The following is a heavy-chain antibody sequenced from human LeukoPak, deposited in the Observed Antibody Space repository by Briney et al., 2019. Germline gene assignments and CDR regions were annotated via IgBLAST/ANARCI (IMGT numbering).Heavy chain of an antibody. V-gene: IGHV4-61*02. J-gene: IGHJ4*02. CDR2: IYTSGST. CDR1: GGSISSGSYY. Sequence: KPSETLSLTCTVSGGSISSGSYYWSWIRQPAGKGLEWIGRIYTSGSTNYNPSLKSRVTISVDTSKNQFSLKLSSVTAVDTAVYYCAYSFGVAYFDYWGQGTLVTVSS. CDR3: AYSFGVAYFDY. D-gene: IGHD3-3*01.